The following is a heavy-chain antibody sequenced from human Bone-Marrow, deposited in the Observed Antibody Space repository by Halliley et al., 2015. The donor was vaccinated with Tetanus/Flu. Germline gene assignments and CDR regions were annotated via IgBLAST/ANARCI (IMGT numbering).Heavy chain of an antibody. Sequence: SYISSRGSTIYSADSVKGRFTISRDNAKNSLSLQMNSLRAEDTAVYYCARDWWVDGYNSLYFDYWGQGTLVPVSS. V-gene: IGHV3-48*03. CDR2: ISSRGSTI. J-gene: IGHJ4*02. CDR3: ARDWWVDGYNSLYFDY. D-gene: IGHD1-1*01.